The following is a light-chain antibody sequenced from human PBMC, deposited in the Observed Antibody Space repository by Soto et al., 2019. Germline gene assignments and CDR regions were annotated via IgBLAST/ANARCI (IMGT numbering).Light chain of an antibody. CDR3: QQYENLPT. CDR2: DAS. J-gene: IGKJ5*01. CDR1: QNINNS. V-gene: IGKV1-33*01. Sequence: IQMTQSPSSLSASVRDRVTITCQASQNINNSLNWYQQKPERAPKLLIYDASNLEAGVPSRFRGSGSGTDFTFTISRLQPEDITTYYCQQYENLPTFGQGTRLEIK.